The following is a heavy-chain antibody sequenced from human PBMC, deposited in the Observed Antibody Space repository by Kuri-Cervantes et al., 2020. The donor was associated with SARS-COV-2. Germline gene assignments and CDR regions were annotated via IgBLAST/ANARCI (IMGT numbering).Heavy chain of an antibody. V-gene: IGHV3-21*01. CDR3: AKWSSSGWYSDAFDI. CDR1: GFTFNDYV. Sequence: GESLKISCAASGFTFNDYVMTWVRQSPGKGLEWVSSITSSSNYRFYTDSVKGRFTISRDNAKRSLYLEMHSLRAEDTAVYYCAKWSSSGWYSDAFDIWGQGTMVTVSS. J-gene: IGHJ3*02. CDR2: ITSSSNYR. D-gene: IGHD6-19*01.